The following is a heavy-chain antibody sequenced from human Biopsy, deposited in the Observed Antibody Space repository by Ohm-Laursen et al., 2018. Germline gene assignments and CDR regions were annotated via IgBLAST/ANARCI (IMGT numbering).Heavy chain of an antibody. Sequence: SLRLSCAAPGSTFRTYGMHWVRLAPGKGLEWVAVISYDQITKHYADSVRGRFTISRDNSKNTLYLQVNSLRAEDTAVYYCAKDLSVYYYYGIDVWGQGTTVTASS. V-gene: IGHV3-30*18. CDR2: ISYDQITK. CDR1: GSTFRTYG. J-gene: IGHJ6*02. CDR3: AKDLSVYYYYGIDV. D-gene: IGHD5/OR15-5a*01.